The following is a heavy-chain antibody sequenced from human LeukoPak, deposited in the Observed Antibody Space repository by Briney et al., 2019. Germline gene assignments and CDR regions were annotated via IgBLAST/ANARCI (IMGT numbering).Heavy chain of an antibody. D-gene: IGHD6-13*01. CDR1: GYTFTGYY. Sequence: ASVKVSCKASGYTFTGYYMHWVRPAPGQGLEWMGWISAYNGNTNYAQKLQGRVTMTTDTSTSTAYMELRSLRSDDTAVYYCARVETLYSRPGYFDYWGQGTLVTVSS. J-gene: IGHJ4*02. CDR3: ARVETLYSRPGYFDY. V-gene: IGHV1-18*04. CDR2: ISAYNGNT.